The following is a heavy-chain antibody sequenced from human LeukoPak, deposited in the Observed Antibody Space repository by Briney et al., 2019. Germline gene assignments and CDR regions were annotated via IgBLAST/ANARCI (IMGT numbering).Heavy chain of an antibody. D-gene: IGHD3-9*01. V-gene: IGHV3-23*01. CDR3: ARDLDYDILSSFDY. CDR1: GFTFSSYA. CDR2: ISGSGGST. J-gene: IGHJ4*02. Sequence: GGSLRLSCAASGFTFSSYAMSWVRQAPGKGLEWVSAISGSGGSTYYADSVKGRFTISRDNSKNTLYLQMNSLRAEDTAVYYCARDLDYDILSSFDYWGQGTLVTVSS.